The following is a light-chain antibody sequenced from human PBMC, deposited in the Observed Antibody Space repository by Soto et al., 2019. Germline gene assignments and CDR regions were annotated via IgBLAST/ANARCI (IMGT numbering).Light chain of an antibody. CDR1: ERVSSN. J-gene: IGKJ1*01. V-gene: IGKV3D-15*01. Sequence: IVMTQFPATLSVSPGERATLSCRASERVSSNLAWYQQKPGQAPRLLLYATSTRAMGIPDRFRGSGSGTEFTLTISSLQSEDFAVYYCHQYHNWPRTFGQGTK. CDR3: HQYHNWPRT. CDR2: ATS.